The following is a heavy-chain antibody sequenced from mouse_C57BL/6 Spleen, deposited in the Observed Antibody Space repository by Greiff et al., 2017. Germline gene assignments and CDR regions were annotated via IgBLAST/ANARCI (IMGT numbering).Heavy chain of an antibody. V-gene: IGHV1-50*01. J-gene: IGHJ3*01. CDR2: IDPSDSYT. CDR3: ARGGYYGSAY. D-gene: IGHD2-2*01. Sequence: QVQLQQPGAELVKPGASVKLSCKASGYTFTSYWMQWVKQRPGQGLEWIGEIDPSDSYTNYNQKFKGKATLTVDTSSSTAYMQLSSLTSEDSAVYYCARGGYYGSAYWGQGTLVTVSA. CDR1: GYTFTSYW.